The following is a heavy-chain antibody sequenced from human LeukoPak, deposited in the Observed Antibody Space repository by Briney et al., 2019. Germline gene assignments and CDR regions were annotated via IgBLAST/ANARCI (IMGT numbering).Heavy chain of an antibody. CDR1: GFTFSSYA. Sequence: PGGSLRLSCAASGFTFSSYAMHWVRQAPGKGLEWVAVISYDGSNKYYADSVKGRFTISRDNSKNTLYLQMNSLRAEDTAVYYCAREEQAVAGGKGTFDYWGQGTLVTVSS. CDR2: ISYDGSNK. J-gene: IGHJ4*02. CDR3: AREEQAVAGGKGTFDY. D-gene: IGHD6-19*01. V-gene: IGHV3-30-3*01.